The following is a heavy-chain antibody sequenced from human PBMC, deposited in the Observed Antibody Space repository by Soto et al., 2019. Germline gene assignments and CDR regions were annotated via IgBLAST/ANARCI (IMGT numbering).Heavy chain of an antibody. V-gene: IGHV4-30-2*01. J-gene: IGHJ6*02. CDR3: ATARGQDGMDV. Sequence: QLQLQESGSGLVKPSQTLSLTCAVSGGSISSGGYSWSWIRQPPGKGLEWIGYIYHSGSTYYNPSLKSRVTISVDRSKNQFSLKLSSVTAADTDVYYCATARGQDGMDVWGQGTTVTVSS. CDR1: GGSISSGGYS. CDR2: IYHSGST.